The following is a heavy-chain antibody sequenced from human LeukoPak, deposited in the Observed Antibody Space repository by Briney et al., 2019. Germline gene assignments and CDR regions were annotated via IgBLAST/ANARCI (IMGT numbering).Heavy chain of an antibody. CDR3: ARGSIAARRAFDI. J-gene: IGHJ3*02. CDR2: IYYSGST. CDR1: GGSISSYC. V-gene: IGHV4-59*01. Sequence: SETPSLTCTVSGGSISSYCWSWIRQPPGKGLEWIGYIYYSGSTNYNPSLKSRVTISVDTSKNQFSLKLSSVTAADTAVYYCARGSIAARRAFDIWGRGTMVTVSS. D-gene: IGHD6-6*01.